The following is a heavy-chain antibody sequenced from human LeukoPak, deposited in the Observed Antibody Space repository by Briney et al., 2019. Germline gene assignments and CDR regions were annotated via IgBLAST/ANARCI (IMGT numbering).Heavy chain of an antibody. Sequence: SVKVSCKASGGTFSSYAISWVRQAPGQGLEWMGGIIPIFGTANYAQKFQGRVTITADESTSTAYMELSSLRSEDTAVYYCAKGVWEPYAGYFDFWGQGALVTVSS. V-gene: IGHV1-69*13. CDR1: GGTFSSYA. CDR2: IIPIFGTA. J-gene: IGHJ4*02. D-gene: IGHD1-26*01. CDR3: AKGVWEPYAGYFDF.